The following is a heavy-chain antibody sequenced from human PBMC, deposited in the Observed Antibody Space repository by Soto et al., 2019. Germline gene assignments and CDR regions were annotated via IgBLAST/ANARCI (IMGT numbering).Heavy chain of an antibody. V-gene: IGHV4-30-4*01. J-gene: IGHJ5*02. CDR1: GGSISSGDYY. Sequence: QVQLQESGPGLVKPSQTLSLTCTVSGGSISSGDYYWSWIRQPPGKGLEWIGYIYYSGSTYYNPSLKSHVTISVDTSKNQFSLKLSSVTAADTAVYYCASVLRFLSRPYWFDPWGQGTLVTVSS. D-gene: IGHD3-3*01. CDR2: IYYSGST. CDR3: ASVLRFLSRPYWFDP.